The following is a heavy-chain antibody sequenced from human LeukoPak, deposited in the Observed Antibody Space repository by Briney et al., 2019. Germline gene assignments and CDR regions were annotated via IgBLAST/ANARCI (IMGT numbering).Heavy chain of an antibody. CDR3: ARERRSGSYYIYGMDV. J-gene: IGHJ6*02. V-gene: IGHV3-30-3*01. Sequence: PGGSLRLSCAASGFTFSSYAMHWVRQAPGKGLEWVAVISYDGSNKYYADSVKGRFTISRDNSKNTLYLQMNSLRAEDTAVYYCARERRSGSYYIYGMDVWGQGTTVTVSS. D-gene: IGHD1-26*01. CDR2: ISYDGSNK. CDR1: GFTFSSYA.